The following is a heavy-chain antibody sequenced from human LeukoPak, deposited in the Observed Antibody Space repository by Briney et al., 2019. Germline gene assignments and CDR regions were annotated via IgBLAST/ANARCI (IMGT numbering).Heavy chain of an antibody. Sequence: GASVKVSCKASGGTFSSYAISWVRQAPGQGLEWMGGIIPIFGTANYAQKFQGRVTITADESTSTAYMELSSLRSEDTAVYYCVRARWGLGYFDYWGQGTLVTVSS. D-gene: IGHD2-21*01. V-gene: IGHV1-69*13. CDR2: IIPIFGTA. CDR3: VRARWGLGYFDY. J-gene: IGHJ4*02. CDR1: GGTFSSYA.